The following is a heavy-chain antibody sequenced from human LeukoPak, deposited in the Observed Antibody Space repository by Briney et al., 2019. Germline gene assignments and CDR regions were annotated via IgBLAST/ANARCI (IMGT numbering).Heavy chain of an antibody. CDR2: ISTYYGNT. V-gene: IGHV1-18*01. D-gene: IGHD6-6*01. CDR3: ARGTARKQLVHWFDP. CDR1: GYTFTSYG. Sequence: ASVKVSCKASGYTFTSYGFSWVRQAPGQGLEWMGWISTYYGNTNYAQKLQDRVTMTTDTSTSTAYMELTSLRSDDTAVYYCARGTARKQLVHWFDPWGQGTLVTVSS. J-gene: IGHJ5*02.